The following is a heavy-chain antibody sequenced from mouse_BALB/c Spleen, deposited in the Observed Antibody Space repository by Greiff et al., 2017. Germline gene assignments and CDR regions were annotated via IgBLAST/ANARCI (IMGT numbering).Heavy chain of an antibody. Sequence: EVKLVESGGGLVQPGGSLKLSCAASGFTFSSYTMSWVRQTPEKRLEWVAYISNGGGSTYYPDTVKGRFTISRDNAKNTLYLQMSSLKSEDTAMYYCARHEVRRNWYFDVWGAGTTVTVSS. D-gene: IGHD2-14*01. CDR3: ARHEVRRNWYFDV. CDR2: ISNGGGST. J-gene: IGHJ1*01. CDR1: GFTFSSYT. V-gene: IGHV5-12-2*01.